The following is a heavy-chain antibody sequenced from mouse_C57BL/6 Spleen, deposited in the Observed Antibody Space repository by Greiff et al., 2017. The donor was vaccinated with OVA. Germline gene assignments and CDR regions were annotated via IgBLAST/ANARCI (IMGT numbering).Heavy chain of an antibody. CDR1: GIAFSRYW. V-gene: IGHV4-1*01. CDR2: INPDSSTI. J-gene: IGHJ1*03. Sequence: EVQRVESGGGLVQPGGSLKLSCAASGIAFSRYWMSWVRRAPGKGLEWIGEINPDSSTINYAPSLKDKFILSIDNAKNTLYLQMSKVTSEDTALYYGGRRCQLGRNWYFDVWGTGTTVTVSS. CDR3: GRRCQLGRNWYFDV. D-gene: IGHD4-1*02.